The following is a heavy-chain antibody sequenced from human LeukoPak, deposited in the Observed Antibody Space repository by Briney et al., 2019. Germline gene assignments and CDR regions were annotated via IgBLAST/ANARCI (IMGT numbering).Heavy chain of an antibody. J-gene: IGHJ5*02. V-gene: IGHV4-4*07. CDR3: ARGKVFGVAPNWFDP. CDR2: IYTSGST. Sequence: SETLSLTCTVSGGSISSYYWSWIRQPAGKGLEWIGRIYTSGSTNYNPSLKSRVTISVDTSKSQFSLKLSSVTAADTAVYYCARGKVFGVAPNWFDPWGQGTLVTVSS. CDR1: GGSISSYY. D-gene: IGHD3-3*01.